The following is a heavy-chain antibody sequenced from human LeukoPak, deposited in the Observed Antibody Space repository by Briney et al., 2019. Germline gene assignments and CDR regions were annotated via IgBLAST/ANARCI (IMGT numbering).Heavy chain of an antibody. Sequence: PGGSLRLSCAASGFTFSSYAMSWVRQAPGKGLERVSAISGSGGSTYYADSVKGRFTISRDNSKNTLYLQMNSLRAEDTAVYYCAKGSSGTAMVAYYFDYWGQGTLVTVPS. CDR1: GFTFSSYA. D-gene: IGHD5-18*01. CDR3: AKGSSGTAMVAYYFDY. CDR2: ISGSGGST. V-gene: IGHV3-23*01. J-gene: IGHJ4*02.